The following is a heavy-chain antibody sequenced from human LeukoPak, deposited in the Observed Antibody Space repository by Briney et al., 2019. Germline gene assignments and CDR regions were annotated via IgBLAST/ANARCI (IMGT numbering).Heavy chain of an antibody. CDR1: GGSFSGYY. D-gene: IGHD4-17*01. J-gene: IGHJ3*02. V-gene: IGHV4-34*01. CDR2: INHSGST. CDR3: AAYGPKDAFDI. Sequence: SETLSLTCAVYGGSFSGYYWSWIRQPPGKGLEWIGEINHSGSTNYNPSLKSRVTISVDTSKNQFSLKLSSVTAADTAVYYCAAYGPKDAFDIWGQGTMVTVSS.